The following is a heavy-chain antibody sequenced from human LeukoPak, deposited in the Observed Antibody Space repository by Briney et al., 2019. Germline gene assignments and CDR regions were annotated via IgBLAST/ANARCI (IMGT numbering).Heavy chain of an antibody. CDR3: ARVLVRGSYYFDY. V-gene: IGHV3-11*01. D-gene: IGHD3-10*01. CDR1: GFTLSDYY. J-gene: IGHJ4*02. CDR2: ISSSGSTI. Sequence: GGSLRLSCAASGFTLSDYYMSWIRQAPGKGLEWVSYISSSGSTIYYADSVTGRFTISRDNAKNSLYLQMNSLRAEDTAVYYCARVLVRGSYYFDYWGQGTLVTVSS.